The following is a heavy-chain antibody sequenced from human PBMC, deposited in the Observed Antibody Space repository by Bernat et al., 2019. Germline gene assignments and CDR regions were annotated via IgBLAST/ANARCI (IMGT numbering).Heavy chain of an antibody. J-gene: IGHJ4*02. CDR2: FSASGGRT. CDR1: GFTFSNYA. CDR3: AKGNCGGDCYVYYFDF. Sequence: EVQLLESGGGLVQPGGSLRLACEASGFTFSNYAMSWVRQAPGKGLEWVSAFSASGGRTYYADSVKGRFTISRDNSKNTLYLQMSSLRVEDTAVYYCAKGNCGGDCYVYYFDFWGQGALVTVSS. D-gene: IGHD2-21*02. V-gene: IGHV3-23*01.